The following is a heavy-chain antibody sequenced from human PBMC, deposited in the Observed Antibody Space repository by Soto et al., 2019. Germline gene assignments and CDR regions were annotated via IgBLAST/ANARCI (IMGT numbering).Heavy chain of an antibody. V-gene: IGHV3-30*18. D-gene: IGHD3-10*01. CDR2: ISYDGSNK. J-gene: IGHJ4*02. CDR3: AKGTSGSYYGYFDY. CDR1: GFTFSSYG. Sequence: QVQLVESGGGVVQPGRSLRLSCAASGFTFSSYGMHWVRQAPGKGLEWVAVISYDGSNKYYADSVKGRFTISRYNSKNTLYLQMNSLRAEDTAVYYCAKGTSGSYYGYFDYWGQGTLVTVSS.